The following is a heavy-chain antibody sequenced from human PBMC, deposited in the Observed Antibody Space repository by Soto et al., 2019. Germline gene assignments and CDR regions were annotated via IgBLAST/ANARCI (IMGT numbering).Heavy chain of an antibody. CDR3: ARYYEKGYGMDV. D-gene: IGHD3-22*01. CDR1: GGSISSSNW. Sequence: SETLSLTCAVSGGSISSSNWWSWVRQPPGKGLEWIGEIYHSGSTNYNPSLKSRVTISVDKSKNQFSLKRSSVTAAATAVYYCARYYEKGYGMDVWGQGTTVTVSS. CDR2: IYHSGST. J-gene: IGHJ6*02. V-gene: IGHV4-4*02.